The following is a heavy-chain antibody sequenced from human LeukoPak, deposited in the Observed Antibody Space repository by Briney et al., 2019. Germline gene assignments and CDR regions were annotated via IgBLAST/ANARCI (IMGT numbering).Heavy chain of an antibody. CDR1: GGSISSGSYY. CDR2: IYTSGST. J-gene: IGHJ5*02. V-gene: IGHV4-61*02. D-gene: IGHD3-3*01. Sequence: SETLSLTCTVSGGSISSGSYYRSWIRQPAGKGLEWIGRIYTSGSTNYNPSLKSRVTISVDTSKNQFSLKLSSVTAADTAVYYCATTYYDFWSGYSLGWFDPWGQGTLVTVSS. CDR3: ATTYYDFWSGYSLGWFDP.